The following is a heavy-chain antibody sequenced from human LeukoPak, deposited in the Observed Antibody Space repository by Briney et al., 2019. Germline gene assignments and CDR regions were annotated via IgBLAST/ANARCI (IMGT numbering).Heavy chain of an antibody. CDR1: RVSISTYY. Sequence: PSETLSLTCTVSRVSISTYYWHWIRQPPGKGLEWIGFVFYTGVTNHNPSLSGRVSISVDTSNNQFSLRLTSVSPADTAIYYCARGGSLVEWSFDYWGQGHLVTVSS. CDR3: ARGGSLVEWSFDY. CDR2: VFYTGVT. D-gene: IGHD3-3*01. V-gene: IGHV4-59*01. J-gene: IGHJ4*02.